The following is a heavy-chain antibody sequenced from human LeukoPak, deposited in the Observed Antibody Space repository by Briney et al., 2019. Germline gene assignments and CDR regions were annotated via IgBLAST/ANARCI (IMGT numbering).Heavy chain of an antibody. Sequence: GGSLRLSCAASGFTFSSYEMNWVRQAPGKGLEGVAVISYDGSNKYYADSVKGRFTISRDNSKNTLYLQMRAEDTAVYYCARGAGLLGFYYYDSSGYYLDYWGQGTLVTVSS. J-gene: IGHJ4*02. D-gene: IGHD3-22*01. CDR1: GFTFSSYE. CDR2: ISYDGSNK. CDR3: ARGAGLLGFYYYDSSGYYLDY. V-gene: IGHV3-30*04.